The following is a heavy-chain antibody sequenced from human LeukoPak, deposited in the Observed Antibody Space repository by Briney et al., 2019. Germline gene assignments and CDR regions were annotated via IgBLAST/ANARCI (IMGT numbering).Heavy chain of an antibody. Sequence: GGSLRLSCAPSGFIFSRYAMNWVRQAPGKGLEWVSIISNSGDSTIYADSVKGRFTISRDNSKNTLYLQMNSLRAEDTAVYYCASSNGDYGTFDYWGQGTLVTVSS. CDR2: ISNSGDST. J-gene: IGHJ4*02. V-gene: IGHV3-23*01. CDR1: GFIFSRYA. CDR3: ASSNGDYGTFDY. D-gene: IGHD4-17*01.